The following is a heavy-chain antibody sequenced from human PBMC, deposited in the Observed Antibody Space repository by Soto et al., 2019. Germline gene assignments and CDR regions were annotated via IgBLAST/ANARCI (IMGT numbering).Heavy chain of an antibody. Sequence: NPSETLSLTCTVSRGSISSSSYYWGWIRQPPGKGLEWIGSIYYSGSTYYSPSLKSRVTISVDTTKNQFSLKLSSVTAADTAVYYCAGDQTTVIFDYWGQGTLVTVSS. CDR3: AGDQTTVIFDY. CDR2: IYYSGST. J-gene: IGHJ4*02. V-gene: IGHV4-39*01. CDR1: RGSISSSSYY. D-gene: IGHD4-17*01.